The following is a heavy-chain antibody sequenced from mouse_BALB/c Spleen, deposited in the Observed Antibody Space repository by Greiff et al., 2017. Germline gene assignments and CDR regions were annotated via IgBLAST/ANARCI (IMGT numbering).Heavy chain of an antibody. Sequence: QVQLQQPGAELVKPGASVKLSCKASGYTFTSYYMYWVKQRPGQGLEWIGGINPSNGGTNFNEKFKSKATLTVDKSSSTAYMQLSSLTSEDSAVYYCTRRGEITTVVPTDYWGQGTTLTVSS. CDR1: GYTFTSYY. J-gene: IGHJ2*01. V-gene: IGHV1S81*02. CDR2: INPSNGGT. D-gene: IGHD1-1*01. CDR3: TRRGEITTVVPTDY.